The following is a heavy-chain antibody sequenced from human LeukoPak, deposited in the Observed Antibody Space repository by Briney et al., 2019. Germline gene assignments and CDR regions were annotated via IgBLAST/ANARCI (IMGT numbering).Heavy chain of an antibody. J-gene: IGHJ5*02. CDR3: AKDWELGS. CDR1: GASINSYY. CDR2: TYSSGST. V-gene: IGHV4-59*01. Sequence: KPSETLSLTCSVSGASINSYYRNWIRQPPVKGLEWIGNTYSSGSTNYNPSLKSRVTISLDTSKNQFSLKMSSVTAADTAVYYCAKDWELGSWGQGTLVTVSS. D-gene: IGHD1-26*01.